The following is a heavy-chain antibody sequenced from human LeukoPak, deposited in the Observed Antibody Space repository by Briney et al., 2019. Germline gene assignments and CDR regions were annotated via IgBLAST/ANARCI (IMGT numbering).Heavy chain of an antibody. Sequence: KTSETLSLTCTVSGGSISSYYWSWIRQPPGKGLEWIGFISYTGNTNYNPSLKSRVTISVDTSKNQFSLKLSSVTAADTAIYYCAREGYSSSWPIWGQGTMVTVSS. CDR3: AREGYSSSWPI. CDR1: GGSISSYY. J-gene: IGHJ3*02. D-gene: IGHD6-13*01. CDR2: ISYTGNT. V-gene: IGHV4-59*01.